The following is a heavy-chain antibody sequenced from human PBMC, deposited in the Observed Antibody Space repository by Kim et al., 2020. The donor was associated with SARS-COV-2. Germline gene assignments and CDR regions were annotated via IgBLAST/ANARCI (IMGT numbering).Heavy chain of an antibody. CDR3: AKSHYATDENYDILTGYGY. Sequence: GGSLRLSCAASGFTFSSYAMSWVRQAPGKGLEWVSAISGSGGSTYYADSVKGRFTISRDNSKNTLYLQMNSLRAEDTAVYYCAKSHYATDENYDILTGYGYWGQGTLVTVSS. V-gene: IGHV3-23*01. CDR1: GFTFSSYA. J-gene: IGHJ4*02. CDR2: ISGSGGST. D-gene: IGHD3-9*01.